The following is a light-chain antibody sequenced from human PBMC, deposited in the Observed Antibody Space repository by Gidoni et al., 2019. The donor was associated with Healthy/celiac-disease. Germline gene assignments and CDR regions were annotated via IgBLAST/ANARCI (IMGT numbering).Light chain of an antibody. J-gene: IGKJ2*01. CDR2: DAS. Sequence: EIVLTQAPDTLSLSPGERATLSCRASPSVSSYLAWYQQKPGQALRLRIYDASSRATGIPARFLGSGSGTDFTLTFSSLEPEDFAVYSCQQRSNWPPMYTFGQGTKLEIK. CDR3: QQRSNWPPMYT. CDR1: PSVSSY. V-gene: IGKV3-11*01.